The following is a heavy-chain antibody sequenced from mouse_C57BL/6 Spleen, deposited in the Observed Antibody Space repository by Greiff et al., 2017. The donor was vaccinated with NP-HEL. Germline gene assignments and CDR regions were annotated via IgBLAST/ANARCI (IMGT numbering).Heavy chain of an antibody. CDR3: ARNFDV. Sequence: AQGLEWIGEIDPSDSYTNYNQKFKGKSTLTVDKSSSTAYMQLSSLTSEDSAVYYCARNFDVWGTGTTVTVSS. J-gene: IGHJ1*03. CDR2: IDPSDSYT. V-gene: IGHV1-69*01.